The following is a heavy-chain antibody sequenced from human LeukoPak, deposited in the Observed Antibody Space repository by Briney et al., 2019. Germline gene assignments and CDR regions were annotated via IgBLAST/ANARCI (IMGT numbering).Heavy chain of an antibody. CDR2: IIPIFGTA. Sequence: SVKVSCKASGRTFSSYAISWVRQAPGQGLEWMGGIIPIFGTANYAQKFQGRVTITADKSTSTAYMELSSLGSEDTAVYYCAGGSGSYSVGYYYYYGMDVWGKGTTVTVSS. V-gene: IGHV1-69*06. D-gene: IGHD3-10*01. CDR3: AGGSGSYSVGYYYYYGMDV. J-gene: IGHJ6*04. CDR1: GRTFSSYA.